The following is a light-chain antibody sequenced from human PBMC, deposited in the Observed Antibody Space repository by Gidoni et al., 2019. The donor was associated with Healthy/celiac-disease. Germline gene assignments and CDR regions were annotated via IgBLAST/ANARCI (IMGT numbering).Light chain of an antibody. CDR1: QGISSY. V-gene: IGKV1-9*01. CDR2: AAS. Sequence: DIQLTQSPSFLSASVGDRVNITCRASQGISSYLAWYQQKPGKAPKLLIYAASTLQSGVPSRFSGSGSGTEFTLTISSLQPEDFATYYCQQLNRYPLTFXGXTKVEIK. CDR3: QQLNRYPLT. J-gene: IGKJ4*01.